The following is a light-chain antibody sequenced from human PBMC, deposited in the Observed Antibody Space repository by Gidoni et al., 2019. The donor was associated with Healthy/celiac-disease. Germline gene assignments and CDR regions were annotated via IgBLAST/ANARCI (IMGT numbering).Light chain of an antibody. CDR1: QSLQHSNGYNY. J-gene: IGKJ1*01. CDR3: MQALQTPPT. V-gene: IGKV2-28*01. CDR2: LGA. Sequence: VMTQSPLSLPVTPGEPASSSCRSSQSLQHSNGYNYLDWYLQKPGQSPQLLIYLGANRASGVPDRVSGSGSGTDFTLKISRVEAEDVGVYYCMQALQTPPTFGQXTKVEIK.